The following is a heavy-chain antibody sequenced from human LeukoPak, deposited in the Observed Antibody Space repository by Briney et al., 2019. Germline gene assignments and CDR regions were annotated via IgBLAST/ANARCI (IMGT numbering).Heavy chain of an antibody. Sequence: SETLSLTCAVYGGSFSGYYWSWIRQPPGKGLEWIGEINHSGSTNYNPSLKSRVTISVGTSKNQFSLKLSSVTAADTAVYYCARGRKRSSTSRYYYYYYGMDVWGQGTTVTVSS. CDR1: GGSFSGYY. CDR2: INHSGST. D-gene: IGHD2-2*01. V-gene: IGHV4-34*01. J-gene: IGHJ6*02. CDR3: ARGRKRSSTSRYYYYYYGMDV.